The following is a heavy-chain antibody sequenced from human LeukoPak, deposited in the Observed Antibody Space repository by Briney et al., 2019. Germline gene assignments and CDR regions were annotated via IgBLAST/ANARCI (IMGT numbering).Heavy chain of an antibody. CDR2: IYYSGST. Sequence: SETLSLTCTVSGGSISSYYWSWIRQPPGKGLEWIGYIYYSGSTKYNPSLKSRVTISVDTSKNQFSLKLISVNAEDTAVYYCARHQVVAHYNYGMDVWGQGTTVTISS. J-gene: IGHJ6*02. CDR3: ARHQVVAHYNYGMDV. D-gene: IGHD2-2*01. V-gene: IGHV4-59*08. CDR1: GGSISSYY.